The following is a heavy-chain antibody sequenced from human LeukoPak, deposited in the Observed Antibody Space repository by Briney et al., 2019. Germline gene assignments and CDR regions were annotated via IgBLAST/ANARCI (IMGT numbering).Heavy chain of an antibody. V-gene: IGHV6-1*01. D-gene: IGHD2-2*01. CDR1: GDSVSSNSAA. Sequence: SLTLSLTCALSGDSVSSNSAAWNWLRQSPSRGLEWLGRTYYRSKWYNDYSVSVKSRITINPDTSKNQFSLQLNSVTPEDTAVYYCARERRSSAMDYWGQGTLVTVSS. CDR2: TYYRSKWYN. J-gene: IGHJ4*02. CDR3: ARERRSSAMDY.